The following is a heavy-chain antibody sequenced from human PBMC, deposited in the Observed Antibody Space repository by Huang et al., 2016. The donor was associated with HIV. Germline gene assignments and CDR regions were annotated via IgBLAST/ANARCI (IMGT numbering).Heavy chain of an antibody. CDR2: IIPIFGTP. CDR1: GGTFSSYA. V-gene: IGHV1-69*01. Sequence: QVQLVQSGAEVKKPGSSVRVSCEASGGTFSSYAINWGRQAPGQGREWMGGIIPIFGTPNYAQKFQGRVTITADESTSTAYMELSSLRSDDTAVYYCARDRKYDNAWYWFDPWGQGTLVTVSS. J-gene: IGHJ5*02. D-gene: IGHD1-1*01. CDR3: ARDRKYDNAWYWFDP.